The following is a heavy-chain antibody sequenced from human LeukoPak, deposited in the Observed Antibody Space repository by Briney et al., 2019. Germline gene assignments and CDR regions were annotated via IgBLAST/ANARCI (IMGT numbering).Heavy chain of an antibody. V-gene: IGHV4-39*01. J-gene: IGHJ4*02. D-gene: IGHD6-13*01. CDR1: GGSISSSSYY. CDR2: IYYSGST. Sequence: SETLSLTCTVSGGSISSSSYYWGWIRQPPGKGLEWIGSIYYSGSTYYNPSLKSRVTISADTSKNQFSLKLSSVTAADTAVYYCARQTAAFDYWGQGTLVTVSS. CDR3: ARQTAAFDY.